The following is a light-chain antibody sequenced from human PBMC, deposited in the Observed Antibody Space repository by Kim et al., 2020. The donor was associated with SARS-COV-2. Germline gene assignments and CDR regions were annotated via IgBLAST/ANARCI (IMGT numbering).Light chain of an antibody. CDR1: RSNIGSNY. J-gene: IGLJ3*02. CDR3: AAWDDSLSGGV. Sequence: GPGVTFSCSGSRSNIGSNYVYWYQQLPGAAPKRLIYRNNQRPSGVPDRFSGSESGASASLAISGLRSEDEADYYCAAWDDSLSGGVFGGGTQLTVL. CDR2: RNN. V-gene: IGLV1-47*01.